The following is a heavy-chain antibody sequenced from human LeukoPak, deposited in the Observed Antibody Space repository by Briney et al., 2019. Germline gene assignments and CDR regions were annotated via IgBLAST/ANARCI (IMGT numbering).Heavy chain of an antibody. V-gene: IGHV3-23*01. D-gene: IGHD5-24*01. CDR1: GFTFSTYA. Sequence: GGSLRLSCAASGFTFSTYAMNWVRQAPGKELEWVSAISGSGGSTYYADSVKGRFTISRDNSKSTLYLQINSLRAEDTAVYYCAKSGYNRFDYWGQGTLVTVSS. CDR2: ISGSGGST. J-gene: IGHJ4*02. CDR3: AKSGYNRFDY.